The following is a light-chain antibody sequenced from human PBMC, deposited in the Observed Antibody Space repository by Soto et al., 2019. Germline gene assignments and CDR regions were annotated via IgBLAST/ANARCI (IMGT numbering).Light chain of an antibody. J-gene: IGKJ3*01. V-gene: IGKV1-8*01. Sequence: AIRMTQSPSSFSASTGDRVTITCRASQGISSYLAWYQQKPGKAPKLLIYAASTLQSGVPSRFSGSGSGTDFTLTISCLQSEDVATYYCQQYYSYPLTFVPGTKVDIK. CDR1: QGISSY. CDR3: QQYYSYPLT. CDR2: AAS.